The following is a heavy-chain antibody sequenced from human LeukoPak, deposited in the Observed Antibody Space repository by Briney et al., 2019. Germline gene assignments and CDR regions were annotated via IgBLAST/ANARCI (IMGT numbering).Heavy chain of an antibody. CDR3: ARDVLGLVRVPEGYFDY. CDR1: GFTFSSYA. CDR2: ISYDGSNK. V-gene: IGHV3-30*04. Sequence: GGSLRLSCAASGFTFSSYAMHWVRQAPGKGLEWVAVISYDGSNKYYADSVKGRFTISRDNSKNTLYLQMNSLRAGDTAVYYCARDVLGLVRVPEGYFDYWGQGTLVTVSS. D-gene: IGHD3-10*01. J-gene: IGHJ4*02.